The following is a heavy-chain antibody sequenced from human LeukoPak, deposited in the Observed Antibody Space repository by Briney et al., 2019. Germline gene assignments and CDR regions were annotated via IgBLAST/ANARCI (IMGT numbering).Heavy chain of an antibody. J-gene: IGHJ4*02. CDR1: GFTFSSYA. CDR2: ITGSGSAI. D-gene: IGHD5-24*01. Sequence: GGSLRLSCAASGFTFSSYAMSWVRQAPGKGLEWVSYITGSGSAIYYADSVEGRFTISRDNSKNSLYLQMSSLRAEDTAVYYCARDLGRHRNGYNPFDYWGQGALVTVSS. V-gene: IGHV3-48*01. CDR3: ARDLGRHRNGYNPFDY.